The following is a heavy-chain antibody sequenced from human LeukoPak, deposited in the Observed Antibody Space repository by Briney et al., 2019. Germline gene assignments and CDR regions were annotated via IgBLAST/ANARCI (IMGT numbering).Heavy chain of an antibody. CDR1: GYAFTGYY. CDR2: INPNSGGT. V-gene: IGHV1-2*02. Sequence: ASVKVSCKASGYAFTGYYMHWVRQAPGQGLEWMGWINPNSGGTNYAQKFQGRVTMTRDTSISTAYMELSRLRSDDTAVYYCASGYYDSSGYGWFDPWGQGTLVTVSS. D-gene: IGHD3-22*01. CDR3: ASGYYDSSGYGWFDP. J-gene: IGHJ5*02.